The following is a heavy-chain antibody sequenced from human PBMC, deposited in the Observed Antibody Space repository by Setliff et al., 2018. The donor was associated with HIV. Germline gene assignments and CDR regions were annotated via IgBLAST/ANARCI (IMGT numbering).Heavy chain of an antibody. CDR1: GGTFSSYA. CDR3: ARAYYGSGSYDY. J-gene: IGHJ4*02. D-gene: IGHD3-10*01. V-gene: IGHV1-69*13. Sequence: RASVKVSCKASGGTFSSYAINWVRQAPGQGLEWMGGIIPVFDTANYAQKFQGRVTITADESTSTAYMELSSLRSEDTAVYYCARAYYGSGSYDYWGQGTLVTVSS. CDR2: IIPVFDTA.